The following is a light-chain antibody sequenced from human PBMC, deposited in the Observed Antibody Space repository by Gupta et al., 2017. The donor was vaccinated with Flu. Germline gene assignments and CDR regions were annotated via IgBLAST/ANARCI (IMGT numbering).Light chain of an antibody. CDR1: SGHSSYA. CDR3: QTWGTGIRV. CDR2: LNSDGSH. V-gene: IGLV4-69*01. Sequence: QLVPTHLPSASASLRASVKLTCTLSSGHSSYAIAWHQQQPEKGPRYLMKLNSDGSHSKGDGIPDRFSGSGSGAERYLTISSLQSEDEDDYYCQTWGTGIRVFGGGTKLTVL. J-gene: IGLJ3*02.